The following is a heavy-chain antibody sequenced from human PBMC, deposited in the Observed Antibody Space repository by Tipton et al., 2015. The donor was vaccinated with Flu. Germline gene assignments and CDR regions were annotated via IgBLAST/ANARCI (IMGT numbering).Heavy chain of an antibody. CDR3: ARDPYNASGSLYDGGDYFDF. CDR2: VYYSGTT. J-gene: IGHJ4*02. D-gene: IGHD3-10*01. CDR1: GASISSGSYY. Sequence: LSCTVSGASISSGSYYWAWIRQPPGKGLEWVGSVYYSGTTYYNPSLKSRVSMSVDTSMDQFSLKLTSVTAADTALYYCARDPYNASGSLYDGGDYFDFWGRGTLVSVSS. V-gene: IGHV4-39*07.